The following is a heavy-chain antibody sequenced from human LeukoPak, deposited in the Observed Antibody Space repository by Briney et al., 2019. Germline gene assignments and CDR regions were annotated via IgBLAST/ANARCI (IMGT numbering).Heavy chain of an antibody. D-gene: IGHD5/OR15-5a*01. J-gene: IGHJ6*02. CDR3: ARSRSVSYYKGMDV. CDR1: GFTFSDDS. CDR2: ISSSSDYI. V-gene: IGHV3-21*01. Sequence: GGSLRLSCPASGFTFSDDSMSWVRQAPGKGLEWVSSISSSSDYIYYADSVKGRFTISRDNARDSLYLQMNSLRAEDTAVYYCARSRSVSYYKGMDVWGQGTTVTVSS.